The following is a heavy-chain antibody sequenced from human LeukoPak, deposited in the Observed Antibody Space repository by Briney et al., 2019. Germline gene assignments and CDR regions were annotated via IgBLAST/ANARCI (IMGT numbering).Heavy chain of an antibody. CDR2: IYYSGST. D-gene: IGHD4-17*01. V-gene: IGHV4-59*01. CDR3: ARARTNLGDYDY. Sequence: SETLSLTCAVYGGSFSGYYWSWIRQPPGKGLEWIGYIYYSGSTNYNPSLKSRVTISVDTSKNQFSLKLSSVTAADTAVYYCARARTNLGDYDYWGQGTLVTVSS. CDR1: GGSFSGYY. J-gene: IGHJ4*02.